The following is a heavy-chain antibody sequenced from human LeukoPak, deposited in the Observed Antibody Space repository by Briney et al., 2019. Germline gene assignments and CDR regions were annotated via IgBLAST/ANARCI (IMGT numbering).Heavy chain of an antibody. J-gene: IGHJ5*02. CDR2: ISGSGGST. CDR3: AKDGIVATIWPFNWFDP. D-gene: IGHD5-12*01. CDR1: GFTFSSYG. V-gene: IGHV3-23*01. Sequence: SGGSLRLSCAASGFTFSSYGMSWVRQAPGKGLEWVSAISGSGGSTYYADSVKGRFTISRDNSKNTLYLQMNSLRAEDTAVYYCAKDGIVATIWPFNWFDPWGQGTLVTVSS.